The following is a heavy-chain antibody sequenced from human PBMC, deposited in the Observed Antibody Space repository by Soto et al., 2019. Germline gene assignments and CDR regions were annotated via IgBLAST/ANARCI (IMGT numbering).Heavy chain of an antibody. CDR3: ARDRMESYGSGSPLCGYYYYYIYV. D-gene: IGHD3-10*01. CDR1: GYTFTGYY. V-gene: IGHV1-2*04. J-gene: IGHJ6*03. CDR2: INPNSGGT. Sequence: ASVKVSCKASGYTFTGYYMHWVRQAPGQGLEWMGWINPNSGGTNYAQKFQGWVTMTRDTSISTAYMELSRLRSDDTAVYYCARDRMESYGSGSPLCGYYYYYIYVWGKGTTVTVSS.